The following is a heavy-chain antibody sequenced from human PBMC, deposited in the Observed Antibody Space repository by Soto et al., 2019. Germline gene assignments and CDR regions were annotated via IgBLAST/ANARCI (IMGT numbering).Heavy chain of an antibody. CDR3: AREGPRPYYYYGMDV. Sequence: QVQLVQSGAEVKKPGASVKVSCKSSGYTFTMSGISWVRQAPGQGLEWMGWISGYNGNTNYEQKFQDRVTMTTDTYTNTAYMELRSLRSDVTAVYYCAREGPRPYYYYGMDVWGQGTTVTVSS. CDR2: ISGYNGNT. CDR1: GYTFTMSG. J-gene: IGHJ6*02. V-gene: IGHV1-18*01.